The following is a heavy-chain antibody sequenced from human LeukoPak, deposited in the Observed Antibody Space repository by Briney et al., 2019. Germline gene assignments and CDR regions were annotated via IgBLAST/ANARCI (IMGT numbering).Heavy chain of an antibody. CDR1: GFTFSSYS. D-gene: IGHD3-3*01. Sequence: GGSLRLSCAASGFTFSSYSMNWVRQAPGKGLEWVSVISGSGGSTYYADSVKGRFTISRDNSKNTLYLQMNSLRAEDTAVYYCAKVSSGYDFWSTYYYDYWGQGTLVTVSS. J-gene: IGHJ4*02. V-gene: IGHV3-23*01. CDR3: AKVSSGYDFWSTYYYDY. CDR2: ISGSGGST.